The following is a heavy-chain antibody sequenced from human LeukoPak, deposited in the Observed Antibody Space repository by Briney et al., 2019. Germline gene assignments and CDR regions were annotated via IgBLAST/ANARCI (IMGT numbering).Heavy chain of an antibody. V-gene: IGHV4-39*07. CDR1: GGSISSSSYY. D-gene: IGHD3-10*01. CDR3: ARESYYGSPFDP. Sequence: SETLSLTCTVSGGSISSSSYYWGWIRQPPGKGLEWIGSIYYSGSTYYNPSLKSRVTISVDTSQNQFSLKLSSVTAADTAVYYCARESYYGSPFDPWGQGTLVTVSS. J-gene: IGHJ5*02. CDR2: IYYSGST.